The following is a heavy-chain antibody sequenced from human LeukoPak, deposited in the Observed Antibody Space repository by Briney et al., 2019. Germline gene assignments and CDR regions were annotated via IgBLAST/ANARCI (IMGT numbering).Heavy chain of an antibody. CDR3: ARRGYSSGWYQTFLEGDNWFDP. CDR2: INTEGTNA. V-gene: IGHV3-74*01. D-gene: IGHD6-19*01. J-gene: IGHJ5*02. Sequence: PGGSLRLSCVGSGFNFKGFWMHWVRQVPGKGLVWVSRINTEGTNAVYEDSVKGRFTISRDNAKNSLYLQMNSLRAEDTAVYYCARRGYSSGWYQTFLEGDNWFDPWGQGTLVTVSS. CDR1: GFNFKGFW.